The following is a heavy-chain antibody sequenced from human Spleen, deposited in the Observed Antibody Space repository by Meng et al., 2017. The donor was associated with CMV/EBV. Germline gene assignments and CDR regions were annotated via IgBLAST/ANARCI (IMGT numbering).Heavy chain of an antibody. CDR1: GGSISSSSYY. V-gene: IGHV4-39*02. Sequence: SETLSLTCTVSGGSISSSSYYWGWIRQPPGKGLEWIGSIYYSGSTYYNPSLKSRVTISVDTSKNHFSLKLSSVTAADTAVYYCAREGRGSSRFGYYAMDVWGQGTTVTVSS. CDR2: IYYSGST. D-gene: IGHD6-6*01. CDR3: AREGRGSSRFGYYAMDV. J-gene: IGHJ6*02.